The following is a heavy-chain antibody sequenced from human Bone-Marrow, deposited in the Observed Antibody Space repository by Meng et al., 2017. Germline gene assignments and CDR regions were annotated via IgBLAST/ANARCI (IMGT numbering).Heavy chain of an antibody. Sequence: GESLKISCAASGFTFDDYAMHWVRQAPGKGLEWVSLISWDGGSTYYADSVKGRFTISRDNSKNSLYLQMNSLRAEDTAVYYCARDLDSLWSGYGMDVWGQGTTVTGAS. CDR2: ISWDGGST. CDR1: GFTFDDYA. CDR3: ARDLDSLWSGYGMDV. V-gene: IGHV3-43D*03. D-gene: IGHD2-2*03. J-gene: IGHJ6*02.